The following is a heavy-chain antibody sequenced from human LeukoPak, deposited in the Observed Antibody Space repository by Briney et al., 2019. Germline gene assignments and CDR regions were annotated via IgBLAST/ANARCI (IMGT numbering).Heavy chain of an antibody. Sequence: VGSLRLSCAASGFTFSSYSMNWVRQAPGKGLEWVSSISSSSSYIYYADSVKGRFTISRDNAKNSLYLQMNSLRAEDTAVYYCARGYYDSSGEIDYWGQGTLVTVSS. V-gene: IGHV3-21*01. CDR3: ARGYYDSSGEIDY. CDR2: ISSSSSYI. D-gene: IGHD3-22*01. CDR1: GFTFSSYS. J-gene: IGHJ4*02.